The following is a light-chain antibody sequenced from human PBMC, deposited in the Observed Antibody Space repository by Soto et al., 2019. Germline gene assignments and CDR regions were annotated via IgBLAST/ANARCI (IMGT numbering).Light chain of an antibody. CDR1: SSDVGGYNY. J-gene: IGLJ1*01. Sequence: QSVLTQPRSVSGSPGQSVTISCTGTSSDVGGYNYVSWYQQHPGKAPKLMIYDVSKRPSGVPDRFSGSTPGNPAPLPISGLQAEDETDYYCCSYAGSYTLVFGTGTKVTVL. CDR2: DVS. CDR3: CSYAGSYTLV. V-gene: IGLV2-11*01.